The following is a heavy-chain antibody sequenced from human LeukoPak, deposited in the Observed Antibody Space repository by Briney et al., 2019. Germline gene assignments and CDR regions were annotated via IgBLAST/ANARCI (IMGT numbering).Heavy chain of an antibody. CDR2: ISGYTGNT. CDR3: ARDMAAVQHQD. CDR1: GYTFTSYG. D-gene: IGHD3-10*01. V-gene: IGHV1-18*01. J-gene: IGHJ4*02. Sequence: GASVKVSCKTSGYTFTSYGISWLRQAPGQGLEWVGWISGYTGNTNYVQKFQGRVTMTIDTSTNTAYMELRNLRSDDTAAYYCARDMAAVQHQDWGQGTLVTVSS.